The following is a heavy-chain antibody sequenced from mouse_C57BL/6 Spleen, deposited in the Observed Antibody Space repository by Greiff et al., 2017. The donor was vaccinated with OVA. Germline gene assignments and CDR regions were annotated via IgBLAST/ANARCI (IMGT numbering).Heavy chain of an antibody. CDR2: IDPSDSYT. V-gene: IGHV1-50*01. Sequence: QVQLQQPGAELVKPGASVKLSCKASGYTFTSYWMQWVQQRPGQGLEWIGEIDPSDSYTNYNQKFKGKATLTVDTSSSTAYMQLSSLTSEDSAVYYCARGREAVSQYFDYWGQGTTLTVSA. CDR3: ARGREAVSQYFDY. D-gene: IGHD6-2*01. J-gene: IGHJ2*01. CDR1: GYTFTSYW.